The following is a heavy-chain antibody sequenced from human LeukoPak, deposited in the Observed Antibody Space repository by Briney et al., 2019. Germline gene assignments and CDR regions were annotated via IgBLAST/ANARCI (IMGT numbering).Heavy chain of an antibody. Sequence: PGGSLRLSCAASGFTFNSYTMTWVRQAPGKGLEWVSSISSSGNIYYADSVKGRFTISRDNARNSLYLQMNSLRDDDTAVYYCTRSSALDIWGQGTMVTVSS. V-gene: IGHV3-69-1*02. J-gene: IGHJ3*02. CDR2: ISSSGNI. CDR1: GFTFNSYT. CDR3: TRSSALDI.